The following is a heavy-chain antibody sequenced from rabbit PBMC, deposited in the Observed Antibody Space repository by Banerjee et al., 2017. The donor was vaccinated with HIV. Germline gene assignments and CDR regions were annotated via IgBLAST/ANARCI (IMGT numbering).Heavy chain of an antibody. CDR2: IWTGDGAT. CDR3: ARITDNSGMAL. CDR1: GFSFSSNYW. D-gene: IGHD4-1*01. Sequence: QQQLEESGGGLVKPGGTLTLTCTASGFSFSSNYWICWVRQAPGKGLELIACIWTGDGATYYASWAKGRFTISKTSSTTVTLQMTSLTAADTATYFCARITDNSGMALWGPGTLVTVS. J-gene: IGHJ4*01. V-gene: IGHV1S45*01.